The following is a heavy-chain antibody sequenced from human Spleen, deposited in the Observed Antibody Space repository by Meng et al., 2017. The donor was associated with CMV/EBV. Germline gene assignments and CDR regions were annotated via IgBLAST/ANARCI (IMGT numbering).Heavy chain of an antibody. D-gene: IGHD6-13*01. CDR3: GITHVAVDY. Sequence: GGSLRLSCAGSAFTFSDDYMSWVRQAPGKGLEWVSAISGSGDDTYYADSVKGRFAISRDKFKNTLYLEMKSLRAEDSALYYCGITHVAVDYWGQGTLVTVSS. V-gene: IGHV3-23*01. J-gene: IGHJ4*02. CDR2: ISGSGDDT. CDR1: AFTFSDDY.